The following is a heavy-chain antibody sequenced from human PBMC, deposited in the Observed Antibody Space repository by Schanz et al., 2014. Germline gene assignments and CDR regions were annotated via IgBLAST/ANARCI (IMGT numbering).Heavy chain of an antibody. CDR2: ISGYTGDT. CDR3: ARDNGRIPAANSCDY. J-gene: IGHJ4*02. Sequence: QVQLVQSGAEVKKPGASVTVSCKASGYDFHIYAYSWVRQAPGQGPEWIGWISGYTGDTKYAQKFQHRVNMTTDRTTSTVYMELRSLRFDDTAVYFCARDNGRIPAANSCDYWGQGTRVTVS. CDR1: GYDFHIYA. V-gene: IGHV1-18*01. D-gene: IGHD1-26*01.